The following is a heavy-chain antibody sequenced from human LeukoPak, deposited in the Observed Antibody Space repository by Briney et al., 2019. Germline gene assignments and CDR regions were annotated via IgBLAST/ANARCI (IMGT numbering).Heavy chain of an antibody. J-gene: IGHJ4*02. CDR1: GFTFDDYT. CDR2: ISSNGGST. D-gene: IGHD6-6*01. Sequence: GGSLRLSCAASGFTFDDYTMHWVRRAPGKGLEYVSAISSNGGSTYYANSVKGRFTISRDNSKNTLYLQMGSLRAEDTAVYYCARGGAARPDYWGQGTLVTVFS. CDR3: ARGGAARPDY. V-gene: IGHV3-64*01.